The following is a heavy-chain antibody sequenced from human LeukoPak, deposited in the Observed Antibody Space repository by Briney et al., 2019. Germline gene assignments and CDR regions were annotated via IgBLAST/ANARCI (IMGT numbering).Heavy chain of an antibody. J-gene: IGHJ4*02. Sequence: PGGSLRLSCAASGFSFSSSWMHWVRQAPGKGLVWVSRMNSDGSIITYADSVKGRFTTTRDNAKSTLFLQMNSLRADDTGVYFCAIDAHSSSGTWGQGTMVSVGS. CDR2: MNSDGSII. CDR3: AIDAHSSSGT. CDR1: GFSFSSSW. V-gene: IGHV3-74*03. D-gene: IGHD6-25*01.